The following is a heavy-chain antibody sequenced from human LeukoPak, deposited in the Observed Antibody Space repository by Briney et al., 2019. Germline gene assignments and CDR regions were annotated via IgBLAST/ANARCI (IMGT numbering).Heavy chain of an antibody. Sequence: ASVKVSCKASGYTFTNYAISWVRQAPGQGLEWVGWISAYNGNTNYAQNLQGRVAMTTDTSTSTAYMDLRSLRSDDTAVYYCARGLWELQSNWGQGTLVTVSS. J-gene: IGHJ4*02. CDR2: ISAYNGNT. CDR1: GYTFTNYA. D-gene: IGHD1-26*01. CDR3: ARGLWELQSN. V-gene: IGHV1-18*01.